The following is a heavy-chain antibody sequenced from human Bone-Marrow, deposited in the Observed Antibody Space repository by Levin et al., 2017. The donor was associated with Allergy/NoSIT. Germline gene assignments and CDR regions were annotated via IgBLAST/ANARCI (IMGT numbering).Heavy chain of an antibody. CDR3: ARDHRPRLYCYHGDCYRFDP. CDR2: LSSLFPP. J-gene: IGHJ5*02. D-gene: IGHD2-21*02. V-gene: IGHV4-61*01. CDR1: GDSVSSTSYF. Sequence: LSLTCTVSGDSVSSTSYFWTWIRQPPGKGLSFFFSLSSLFPPLSPPSLMGRVAMSIDASNNQFPLKLTSVTAADTAMYYCARDHRPRLYCYHGDCYRFDPWGRGTLVVVSS.